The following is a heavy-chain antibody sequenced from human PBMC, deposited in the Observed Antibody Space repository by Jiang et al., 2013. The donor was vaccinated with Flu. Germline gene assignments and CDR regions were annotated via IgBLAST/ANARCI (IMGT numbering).Heavy chain of an antibody. CDR1: GGSMRSDTYY. Sequence: GSGLVKPSETLSLICSVSGGSMRSDTYYWGWIRQPPGKRLEWIGSIYYSGGTYYNPSLKSRVALSVDTSKNHFSLKLRFVTAADTAVYYCARAEKXSGFELPYFVYWGQGILVTVSS. D-gene: IGHD5-12*01. CDR2: IYYSGGT. CDR3: ARAEKXSGFELPYFVY. V-gene: IGHV4-39*07. J-gene: IGHJ4*02.